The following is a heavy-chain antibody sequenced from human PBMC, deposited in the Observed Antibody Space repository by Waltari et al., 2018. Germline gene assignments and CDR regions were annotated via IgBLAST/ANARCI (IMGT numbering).Heavy chain of an antibody. Sequence: EVQLVESGGGLVQPGGSLRLSCAASGFTFSSYAMSWVRQAPGKGLEWVSAISGSGGSTYYADSVKVRFTISIDNSKNKLYLQMKSLRAEDTAVYYCAKVGGDYVPYYFDYWGQGTLVTVSS. V-gene: IGHV3-23*04. CDR1: GFTFSSYA. CDR2: ISGSGGST. CDR3: AKVGGDYVPYYFDY. J-gene: IGHJ4*02. D-gene: IGHD4-17*01.